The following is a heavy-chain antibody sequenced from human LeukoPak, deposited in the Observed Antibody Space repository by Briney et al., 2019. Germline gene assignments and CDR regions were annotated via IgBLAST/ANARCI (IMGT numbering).Heavy chain of an antibody. CDR3: ARVSGSYRWYFDY. D-gene: IGHD1-26*01. Sequence: SQTLSLTCTVSGGSISSGSYYWSWIRQPAGKGLEWIGRIYTSGSTNYNPSLKSRVTISVDTSKNQFSLRLSSVTAADTAVYYCARVSGSYRWYFDYWGQGTLATVSS. J-gene: IGHJ4*02. V-gene: IGHV4-61*02. CDR1: GGSISSGSYY. CDR2: IYTSGST.